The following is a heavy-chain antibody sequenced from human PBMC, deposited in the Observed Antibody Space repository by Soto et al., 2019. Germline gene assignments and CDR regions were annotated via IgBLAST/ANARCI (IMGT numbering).Heavy chain of an antibody. D-gene: IGHD7-27*01. CDR1: GFTFSSYG. CDR2: ISYDGSNK. J-gene: IGHJ4*02. Sequence: GGSLRLSCAASGFTFSSYGMHWVRQAPGKGLEWVAVISYDGSNKYYADSVNGRFTISRDNSKNTLYLQMNSLRAEDTAVYYCAKDVHKWGFDYWGQGTLVTVSS. V-gene: IGHV3-30*18. CDR3: AKDVHKWGFDY.